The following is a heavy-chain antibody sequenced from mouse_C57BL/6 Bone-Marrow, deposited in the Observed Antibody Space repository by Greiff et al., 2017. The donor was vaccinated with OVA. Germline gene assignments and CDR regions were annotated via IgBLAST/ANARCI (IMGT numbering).Heavy chain of an antibody. D-gene: IGHD2-4*01. V-gene: IGHV1-26*01. CDR2: INPNNGGT. CDR1: GYTFTDYY. Sequence: EVQLQQSGPELVKPGASVKISCKASGYTFTDYYMNWVKQSHGKSLEWIGDINPNNGGTSYNQKFKGKATLTVDKSSSTAYMELRSLTSEDSAVYYCARGDYDYDERVYGYFDVWGTGTTVTVSS. CDR3: ARGDYDYDERVYGYFDV. J-gene: IGHJ1*03.